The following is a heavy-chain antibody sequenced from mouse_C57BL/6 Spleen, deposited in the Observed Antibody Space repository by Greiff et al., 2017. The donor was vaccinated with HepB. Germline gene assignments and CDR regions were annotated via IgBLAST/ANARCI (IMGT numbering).Heavy chain of an antibody. CDR2: ISSGGDYI. CDR3: TRERGHDVWFAY. V-gene: IGHV5-9-1*02. J-gene: IGHJ3*01. D-gene: IGHD2-12*01. Sequence: EVKLMESGEGLVKPGGSLKLSCAASGFTFSSYAMSWVRQTPEKRLEWVAYISSGGDYIYYADTVKGRFTISRDNARNTLYLQMSSLKSEDTAMYYCTRERGHDVWFAYWGQGTLVTVSA. CDR1: GFTFSSYA.